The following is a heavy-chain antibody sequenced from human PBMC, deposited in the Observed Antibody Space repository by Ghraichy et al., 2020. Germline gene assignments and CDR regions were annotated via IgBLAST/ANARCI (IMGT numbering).Heavy chain of an antibody. D-gene: IGHD2-15*01. Sequence: VAVKWYDGSNKYYADSVKGRFTIYRDNSKNTLYLQMNSLRAEDTAVYYCARDSQEYCSGGSCPGFDYWGQ. V-gene: IGHV3-33*01. CDR2: KWYDGSNK. J-gene: IGHJ4*02. CDR3: ARDSQEYCSGGSCPGFDY.